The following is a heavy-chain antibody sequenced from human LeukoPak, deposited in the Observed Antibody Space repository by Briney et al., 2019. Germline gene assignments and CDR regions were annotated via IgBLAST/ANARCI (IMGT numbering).Heavy chain of an antibody. Sequence: GGSLRLSFAASGFTFSNYAMSWARQAPGKGLEWVSTISNSGDATYYADSVKGRFTISRDNSKNTLYLQMNSLRAEDTAVYYCAKAPPYKKYFDYWGQGTLVTVSS. V-gene: IGHV3-23*01. CDR2: ISNSGDAT. CDR3: AKAPPYKKYFDY. D-gene: IGHD1-1*01. CDR1: GFTFSNYA. J-gene: IGHJ4*02.